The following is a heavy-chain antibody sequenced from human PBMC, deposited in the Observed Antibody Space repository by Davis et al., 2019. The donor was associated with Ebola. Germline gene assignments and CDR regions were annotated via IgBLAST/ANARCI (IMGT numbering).Heavy chain of an antibody. V-gene: IGHV3-48*02. CDR2: SSTSDEHI. CDR3: ARSDSGGNWYFDL. D-gene: IGHD4-23*01. CDR1: GFTFSIYS. J-gene: IGHJ2*01. Sequence: PGGSLRLSCVTSGFTFSIYSLNWVRQAPGKGPEWVAHSSTSDEHISYAESVKGRFTVSRDNAQNSLHLQMNSLRDEDTGVYYCARSDSGGNWYFDLWGRGTLVTVSS.